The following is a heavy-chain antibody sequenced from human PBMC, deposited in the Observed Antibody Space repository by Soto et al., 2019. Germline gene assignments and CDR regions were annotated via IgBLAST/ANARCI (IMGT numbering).Heavy chain of an antibody. CDR2: ISGSGGRT. V-gene: IGHV3-23*01. Sequence: PGGSLRLSCADSGFTFCSYAMSWVREAAGKGLVWVSAISGSGGRTYYADSVKGRFSLSRYNPKNWLNLQMNSLRAEEKAVYYCATDRLGARRPYYCYYMDVWGQGTRVAVSS. CDR1: GFTFCSYA. CDR3: ATDRLGARRPYYCYYMDV. J-gene: IGHJ6*02. D-gene: IGHD6-19*01.